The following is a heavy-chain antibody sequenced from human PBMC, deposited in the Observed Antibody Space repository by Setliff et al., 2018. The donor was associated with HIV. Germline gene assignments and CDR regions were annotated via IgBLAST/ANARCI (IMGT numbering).Heavy chain of an antibody. V-gene: IGHV5-51*01. D-gene: IGHD4-17*01. Sequence: GESLKISCKGSGYSFRHFWIGWVRQMPGKGLEWVGSVYPGDSDTRYSPSFQGQVTISADKSISTAYLQWSSLKASDTAMYYCARGFYGDYYFVYWGQGTLVTVSS. CDR3: ARGFYGDYYFVY. CDR1: GYSFRHFW. CDR2: VYPGDSDT. J-gene: IGHJ4*02.